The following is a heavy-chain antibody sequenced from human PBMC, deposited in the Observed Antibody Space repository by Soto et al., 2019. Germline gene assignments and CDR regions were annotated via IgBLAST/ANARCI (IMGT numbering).Heavy chain of an antibody. V-gene: IGHV3-30*18. J-gene: IGHJ4*02. CDR1: GFTFSSYG. CDR2: ISYDGSNK. CDR3: AKETAGENCSGGSCYPYYFDY. D-gene: IGHD2-15*01. Sequence: GGSLRLSCAASGFTFSSYGMHWVRQAPGKGLEWVAVISYDGSNKYYADSVKGRFTISRDNSKNTLYLQMNSLRAEDTAVYYCAKETAGENCSGGSCYPYYFDYWGQGTLVTVSS.